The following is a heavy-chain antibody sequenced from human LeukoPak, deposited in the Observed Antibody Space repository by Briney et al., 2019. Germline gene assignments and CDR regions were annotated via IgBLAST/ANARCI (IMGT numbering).Heavy chain of an antibody. J-gene: IGHJ4*02. CDR1: GFTFSDYY. CDR2: ISSSSTYT. D-gene: IGHD7-27*01. CDR3: ARLLQHWGDSG. Sequence: PGGSLRLSCAASGFTFSDYYMSWIRQAPGKGLEWVSYISSSSTYTNYADSVKGRFTMSRDNAKNSLYLQMNSLRAEDTAIYYCARLLQHWGDSGWGQGTLVTVSS. V-gene: IGHV3-11*03.